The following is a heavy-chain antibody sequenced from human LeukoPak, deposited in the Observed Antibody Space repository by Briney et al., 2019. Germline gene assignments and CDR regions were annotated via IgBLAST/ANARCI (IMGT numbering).Heavy chain of an antibody. CDR2: INPNSGGT. Sequence: GASVKVSCKASGYTFTGYYMHWVRQAPGQGLEWMGWINPNSGGTNYAQKFQGRVTMTRDTSISTAYMELSRLRSDDTAVYYCTRGRITDIRGVLPGTFDYWGQGTLVTVSS. CDR3: TRGRITDIRGVLPGTFDY. J-gene: IGHJ4*02. D-gene: IGHD3-10*01. CDR1: GYTFTGYY. V-gene: IGHV1-2*02.